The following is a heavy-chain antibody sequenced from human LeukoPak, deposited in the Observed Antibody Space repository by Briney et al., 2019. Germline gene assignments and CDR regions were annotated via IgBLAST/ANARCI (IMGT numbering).Heavy chain of an antibody. V-gene: IGHV1-2*02. D-gene: IGHD6-19*01. CDR3: ARVVAGNWFDP. Sequence: ASVTVSCKASGYTFTGYYMHWVRQAPGQGLEWMGWINPNSGGTNYAQKFQGRVTITRDTSITTDYMELSRLRSDDTAVYYCARVVAGNWFDPWGQGTLVTVSS. J-gene: IGHJ5*02. CDR1: GYTFTGYY. CDR2: INPNSGGT.